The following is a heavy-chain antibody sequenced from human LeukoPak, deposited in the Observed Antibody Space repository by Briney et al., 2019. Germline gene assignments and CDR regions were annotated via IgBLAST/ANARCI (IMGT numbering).Heavy chain of an antibody. D-gene: IGHD3-10*01. J-gene: IGHJ4*02. V-gene: IGHV3-74*01. CDR2: INSDGSST. CDR1: GFTFSSYW. CDR3: ASSMSFGEFVY. Sequence: GGSLRLSCAASGFTFSSYWMHWVRQAPGKGLVWVSRINSDGSSTSHADSVKGRFTISRDNAKNTLYLQMNSLRAEDTAVYYCASSMSFGEFVYWGQGTLVTVSS.